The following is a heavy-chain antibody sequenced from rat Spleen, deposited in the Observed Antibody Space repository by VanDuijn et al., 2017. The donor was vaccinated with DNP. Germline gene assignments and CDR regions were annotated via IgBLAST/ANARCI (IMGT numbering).Heavy chain of an antibody. CDR2: IIYDGSRT. J-gene: IGHJ3*01. CDR3: ARDRSTRVPYILFAY. V-gene: IGHV5-7*01. CDR1: GFTFSDYN. D-gene: IGHD1-4*01. Sequence: EVQLVESAGGLVQPGRSLKLSCAASGFTFSDYNMAWVRQAPKKGLEWVATIIYDGSRTYYRDSVKGRFRISRDDAKSTLYLQMDNLRSEDTATYYCARDRSTRVPYILFAYWGQGTLVTVSS.